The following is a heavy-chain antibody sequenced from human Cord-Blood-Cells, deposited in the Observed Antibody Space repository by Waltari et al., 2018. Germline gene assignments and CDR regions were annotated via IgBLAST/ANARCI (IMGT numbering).Heavy chain of an antibody. D-gene: IGHD2-21*01. CDR3: ARTWAGDCGYFDY. V-gene: IGHV1-18*01. CDR2: ISAYNGNT. CDR1: GYTFTSYG. J-gene: IGHJ4*02. Sequence: QVQLVQSGAEVTKPEASVKVSGTAPGYTFTSYGISRVRRAAGQGLEWMGWISAYNGNTNYAQKLQGRVTMTTDTSTSTAYMELRNLRSDDTAVYYCARTWAGDCGYFDYWGQGTLVTVSS.